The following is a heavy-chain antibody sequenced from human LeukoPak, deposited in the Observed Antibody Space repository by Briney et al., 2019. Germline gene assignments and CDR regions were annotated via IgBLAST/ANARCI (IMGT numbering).Heavy chain of an antibody. D-gene: IGHD3-3*01. CDR3: ARANPELTYDFWSGYPQYYFDY. CDR1: GGSISSGGYS. CDR2: IYYSGST. Sequence: PSQTLSLTCTVSGGSISSGGYSWSWIRQHPGKGLEWIGYIYYSGSTYYNPSLKSRVTISVDTSKNQFSLKLSSVTAADTAVYYCARANPELTYDFWSGYPQYYFDYWGQGTLVTVSS. J-gene: IGHJ4*02. V-gene: IGHV4-31*03.